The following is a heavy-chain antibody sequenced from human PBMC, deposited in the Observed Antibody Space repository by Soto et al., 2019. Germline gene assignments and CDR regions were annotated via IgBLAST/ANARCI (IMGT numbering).Heavy chain of an antibody. CDR2: INAGNSNT. Sequence: QVQLVQSGAEVKKPGASVKVSCKASGYTFTSYAMHWVRQAPGQRLEWMGWINAGNSNTKYSQKFQGRVTITRDTSASTAYMELSSLRSEDTAVYYCARDGRFDYWGQGTLVTVSS. CDR3: ARDGRFDY. V-gene: IGHV1-3*01. D-gene: IGHD1-26*01. J-gene: IGHJ4*02. CDR1: GYTFTSYA.